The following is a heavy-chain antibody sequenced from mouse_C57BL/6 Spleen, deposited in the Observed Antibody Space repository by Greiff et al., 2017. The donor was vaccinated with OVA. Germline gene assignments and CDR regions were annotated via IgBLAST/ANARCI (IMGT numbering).Heavy chain of an antibody. CDR3: ARVDTTVVESHYYAMDY. V-gene: IGHV1-81*01. CDR2: INPRSGNT. J-gene: IGHJ4*01. D-gene: IGHD1-1*01. CDR1: GYTFTSYG. Sequence: QVQLQQSGAELARPGASVKLSCKASGYTFTSYGISWVKQRPGQGLEWIGEINPRSGNTYYNEKFKGKATLTADKSSSTAYMELRSLTSEDSAVYFCARVDTTVVESHYYAMDYWGQGTSVTVSS.